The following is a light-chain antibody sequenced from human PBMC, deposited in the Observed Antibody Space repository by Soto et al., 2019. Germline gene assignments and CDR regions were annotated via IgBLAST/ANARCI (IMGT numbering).Light chain of an antibody. Sequence: QSALTQPASVSGSPGQSITTPCAGTRMAIAPSNSVSWYQHLPGSPPPLIIYEATNRPSGVSERFSGSKTGDTASLTISGLQADDEAEYFCISYKTDDTFVFGSGTKLTVL. V-gene: IGLV2-14*01. J-gene: IGLJ1*01. CDR1: RMAIAPSNS. CDR3: ISYKTDDTFV. CDR2: EAT.